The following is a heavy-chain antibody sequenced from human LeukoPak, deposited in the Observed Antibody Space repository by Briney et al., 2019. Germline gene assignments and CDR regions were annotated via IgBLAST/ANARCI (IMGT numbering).Heavy chain of an antibody. Sequence: PGGSLRLSCAASGFTFDDYAMHWVRQAPGKGLEWVSGISWNSGSIGYADSVKGRFTISRDNAKNSLYLQMNSLRAEDTAVYYRARAGRAQLLWFGELLTPQDYYYMDVWGKGTTVTISS. J-gene: IGHJ6*03. D-gene: IGHD3-10*01. V-gene: IGHV3-9*01. CDR3: ARAGRAQLLWFGELLTPQDYYYMDV. CDR2: ISWNSGSI. CDR1: GFTFDDYA.